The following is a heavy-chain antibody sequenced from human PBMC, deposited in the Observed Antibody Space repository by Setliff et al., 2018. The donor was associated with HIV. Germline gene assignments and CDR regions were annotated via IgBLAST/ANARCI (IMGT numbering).Heavy chain of an antibody. V-gene: IGHV3-7*01. J-gene: IGHJ4*02. D-gene: IGHD1-26*01. CDR1: GFRFRSYW. CDR2: VKQDGTET. Sequence: AGSLRLSCAASGFRFRSYWMSWVRQAPGKGLESVANVKQDGTETLYVDSVKGRFTISRDNANNLVYLQMNSLRVEDTAVYFCARWGSGSYERVFDYWGQGMLVTVS. CDR3: ARWGSGSYERVFDY.